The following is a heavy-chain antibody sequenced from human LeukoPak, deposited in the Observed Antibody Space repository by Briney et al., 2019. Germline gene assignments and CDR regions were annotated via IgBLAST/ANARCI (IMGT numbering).Heavy chain of an antibody. CDR3: AREKGSGYYYYGMDV. CDR1: GYSISSGQY. D-gene: IGHD3-10*01. J-gene: IGHJ6*02. CDR2: IYYSGST. Sequence: SETLSLTCTVSGYSISSGQYWGWIRQPPGKGLEWIGSIYYSGSTYYNPSLKRRVTISVDTSKNQFSLKLTSVTAADTAVYYCAREKGSGYYYYGMDVWGQGTTVTVSS. V-gene: IGHV4-38-2*02.